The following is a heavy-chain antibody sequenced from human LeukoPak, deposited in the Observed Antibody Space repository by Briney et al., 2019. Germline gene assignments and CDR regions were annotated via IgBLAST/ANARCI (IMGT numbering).Heavy chain of an antibody. CDR1: GGSISSSSYY. CDR2: IYYSGST. J-gene: IGHJ4*02. V-gene: IGHV4-39*02. D-gene: IGHD3-22*01. CDR3: ATTRGYYDSSGYRY. Sequence: SETLSLTCTVSGGSISSSSYYWGWIRQPPGKGLEWIVSIYYSGSTYYNPSLKSRVTLSVDTSQTHFSLKLRSVTPADTAVYYCATTRGYYDSSGYRYWGQGTLVTVSS.